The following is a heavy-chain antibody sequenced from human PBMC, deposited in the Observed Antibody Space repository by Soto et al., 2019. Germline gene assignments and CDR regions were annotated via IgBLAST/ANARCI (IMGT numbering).Heavy chain of an antibody. CDR2: IKQDGSEK. D-gene: IGHD6-19*01. V-gene: IGHV3-7*03. CDR3: ARAIAVAEFDY. CDR1: GFTFSSYW. Sequence: EVQLVESGGGLVQPGGSLRLSCAASGFTFSSYWMSWVRQAPGKGLEWVANIKQDGSEKYYVDSVKGRFTISRDNAMHSLYLKMYMLRAEVTALYYCARAIAVAEFDYWGQGTLVTVSS. J-gene: IGHJ4*02.